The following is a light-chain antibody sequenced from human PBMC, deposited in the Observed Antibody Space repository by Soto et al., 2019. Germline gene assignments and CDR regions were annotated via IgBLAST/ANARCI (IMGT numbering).Light chain of an antibody. CDR1: QGISSW. V-gene: IGKV1D-12*01. J-gene: IGKJ2*01. CDR2: AAA. Sequence: DIQMTQSPSSVSASVGDRVTITCRASQGISSWLAWYQQVPGKAPKLLIYAAATLHSGVSSRFSGSYSGTDFTLTISSLQPEDFATYYCQQTDTYPYTFGQGTKVEIK. CDR3: QQTDTYPYT.